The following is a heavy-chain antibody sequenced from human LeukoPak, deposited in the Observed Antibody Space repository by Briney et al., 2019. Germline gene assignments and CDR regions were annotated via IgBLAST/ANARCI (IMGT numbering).Heavy chain of an antibody. V-gene: IGHV4-39*01. D-gene: IGHD3-10*01. J-gene: IGHJ4*02. CDR3: ARLGASLEWDSGSFPDY. Sequence: SETLSLTCSVSGGSISSNIHYWAWIRQPPGKGLEWIGSIFYSGGTYYNASVKSRVTMSVDTSKNQFSLKLSSVTAADTAVYYCARLGASLEWDSGSFPDYWGQGTLVTVSS. CDR1: GGSISSNIHY. CDR2: IFYSGGT.